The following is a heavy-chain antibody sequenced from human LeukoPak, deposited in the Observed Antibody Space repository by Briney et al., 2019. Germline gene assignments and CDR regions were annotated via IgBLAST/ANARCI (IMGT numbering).Heavy chain of an antibody. D-gene: IGHD1-14*01. J-gene: IGHJ4*02. V-gene: IGHV3-7*01. CDR3: ARDRYLDY. CDR2: IKQDGSDK. Sequence: PGGSLRLSCAASGFTFGSYWMSWVRQAPGKGLEWVANIKQDGSDKYYVDSVKGRFTISRDNAKNSLYLQMNSLRAEDTAVYYCARDRYLDYWGPGTLVTVSS. CDR1: GFTFGSYW.